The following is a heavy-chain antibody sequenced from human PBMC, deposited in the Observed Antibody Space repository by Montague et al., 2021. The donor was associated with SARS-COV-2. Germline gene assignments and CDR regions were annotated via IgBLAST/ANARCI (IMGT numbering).Heavy chain of an antibody. CDR1: GGSISSGGYY. D-gene: IGHD6-19*01. V-gene: IGHV4-31*03. J-gene: IGHJ6*02. CDR3: ARGGSYSSGWYGVDYYYGMHV. CDR2: IYYSGST. Sequence: TLSLTCTVSGGSISSGGYYWSWIRQHPGKGLEWIGYIYYSGSTYYNPSLKSRVTISVDTSKNQFSLKLSSVTAADTAVYYCARGGSYSSGWYGVDYYYGMHVWGQGTTVTVSS.